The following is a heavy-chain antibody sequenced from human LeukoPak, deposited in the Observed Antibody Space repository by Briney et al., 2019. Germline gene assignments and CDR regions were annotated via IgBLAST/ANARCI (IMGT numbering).Heavy chain of an antibody. D-gene: IGHD6-13*01. J-gene: IGHJ6*03. CDR2: MYTSGST. CDR3: ARADYSSSWSHYYYYMDV. V-gene: IGHV4-61*02. Sequence: SETLSLTCTVSGGSISSGSYYWSWIRQPAGQGLEYIGRMYTSGSTNYNPSLKSRVTISVDTSKNHFSLKLGSVTAADTALYFCARADYSSSWSHYYYYMDVWGTGTTVTVSS. CDR1: GGSISSGSYY.